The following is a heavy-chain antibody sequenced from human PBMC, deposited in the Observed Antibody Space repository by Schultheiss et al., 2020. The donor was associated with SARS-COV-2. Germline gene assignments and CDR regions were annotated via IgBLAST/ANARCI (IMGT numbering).Heavy chain of an antibody. Sequence: GGSLRLSCTASGFTFSYYSMNWVRQAPGKGLEWVAVIWYDGSNKYYADSVKGRFTISRDNSKNTLYLQMNSLRAEDTAVYYCARDPLITMVRGVPSPYYYYGMDVWGQGTTVTVSS. CDR1: GFTFSYYS. J-gene: IGHJ6*02. CDR3: ARDPLITMVRGVPSPYYYYGMDV. D-gene: IGHD3-10*01. V-gene: IGHV3-30*19. CDR2: IWYDGSNK.